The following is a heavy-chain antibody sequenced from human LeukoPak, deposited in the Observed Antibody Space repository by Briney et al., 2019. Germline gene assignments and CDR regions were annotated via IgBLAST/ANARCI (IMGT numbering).Heavy chain of an antibody. CDR3: ARDLPDYYGSGTPYYNWFDP. J-gene: IGHJ5*02. Sequence: SETLSLTCTVSGGSISSYYWSWIRQPAGKGLERIGRTYTSGSTNYNPSLKSRVTMSVDTSKNQFSLKLSSVTAADTAVYYCARDLPDYYGSGTPYYNWFDPWGQGTLVTVSS. V-gene: IGHV4-4*07. D-gene: IGHD3-10*01. CDR2: TYTSGST. CDR1: GGSISSYY.